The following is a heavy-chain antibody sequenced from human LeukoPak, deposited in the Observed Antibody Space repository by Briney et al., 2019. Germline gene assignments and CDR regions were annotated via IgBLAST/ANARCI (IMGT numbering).Heavy chain of an antibody. D-gene: IGHD3-3*01. CDR2: IYHSGST. CDR3: ARAGVLRFLEWP. CDR1: GYYISRGYH. V-gene: IGHV4-38-2*02. J-gene: IGHJ5*02. Sequence: PSETLSLTCSVSGYYISRGYHWGWIRRPPGKGLEWIGAIYHSGSTNYNPSLKSRVTISVDTSKNQFSLKLSSVTAADTAVYYCARAGVLRFLEWPWGQGTLVTVSS.